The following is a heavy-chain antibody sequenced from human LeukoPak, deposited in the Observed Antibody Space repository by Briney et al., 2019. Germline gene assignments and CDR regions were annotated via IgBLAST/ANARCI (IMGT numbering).Heavy chain of an antibody. CDR3: ARFAKGYGSGDIDY. J-gene: IGHJ4*02. CDR2: IKQDGDQK. V-gene: IGHV3-7*01. Sequence: GGSLRLSCVASGFTFSRYWMSWVRQAPGKGLEWVANIKQDGDQKHYVDSVRGRFIISRDNAKNSLHLRMNSLRAEDTAVYYCARFAKGYGSGDIDYWGQGTLVTVSS. CDR1: GFTFSRYW. D-gene: IGHD3-10*01.